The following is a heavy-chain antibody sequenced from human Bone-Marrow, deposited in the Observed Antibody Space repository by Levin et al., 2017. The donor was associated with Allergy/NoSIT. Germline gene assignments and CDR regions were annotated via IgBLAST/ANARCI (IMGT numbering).Heavy chain of an antibody. CDR3: GQASYFPYYFDS. Sequence: PGGSLRLSCAASGFSFDDFAMFWVRQGPGKGLEWVSLITWDGSRTHYADSVKGRFTVSRDNGKNSLYLQMNSLKTEDTAFYYCGQASYFPYYFDSWGPGTPVSVSS. CDR1: GFSFDDFA. CDR2: ITWDGSRT. J-gene: IGHJ4*02. D-gene: IGHD2-21*01. V-gene: IGHV3-43*01.